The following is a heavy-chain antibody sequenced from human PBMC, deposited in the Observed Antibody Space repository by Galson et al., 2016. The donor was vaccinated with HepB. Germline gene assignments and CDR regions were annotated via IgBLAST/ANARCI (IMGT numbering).Heavy chain of an antibody. V-gene: IGHV4-34*01. CDR2: IELGGST. Sequence: SETLSLTCAVYVGAFSGYYWNWIRQTPGKGLEWIGEIELGGSTNHNPSLKSRVAFSVDTTKKQIFLRLRSVTAADTAVYYCARGGLVGSNWRYYFDYWGQGVLVTVSS. J-gene: IGHJ4*02. D-gene: IGHD6-13*01. CDR3: ARGGLVGSNWRYYFDY. CDR1: VGAFSGYY.